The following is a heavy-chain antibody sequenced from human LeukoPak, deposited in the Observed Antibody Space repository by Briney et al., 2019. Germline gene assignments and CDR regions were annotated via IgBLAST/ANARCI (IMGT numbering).Heavy chain of an antibody. CDR2: IYHSGST. J-gene: IGHJ3*02. CDR1: GGSISSSSYY. Sequence: SETLSLTCTVSGGSISSSSYYWGWIRQPPGKGLEWIGYIYHSGSTNYNPSLKSRVTISIDTSKNQFSLKLTSVTAADTAVYYCARALVGATRAFDIWGQGTMVTVSS. CDR3: ARALVGATRAFDI. V-gene: IGHV4-61*05. D-gene: IGHD1-26*01.